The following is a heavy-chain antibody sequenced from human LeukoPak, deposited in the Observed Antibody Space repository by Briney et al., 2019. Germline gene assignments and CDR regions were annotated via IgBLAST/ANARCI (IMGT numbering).Heavy chain of an antibody. CDR1: GYTFTGYY. V-gene: IGHV1-2*02. J-gene: IGHJ6*03. D-gene: IGHD3-10*01. Sequence: ASVKVSCKASGYTFTGYYMHWVRQAPGQGLEWMGWINPNSGGTNYAQKFQGRVTMTRDTSISTAYMELSRLRSDDTAVYYCAREGWGMVRGVDYHYYYMDVWGKGTTVTVSS. CDR3: AREGWGMVRGVDYHYYYMDV. CDR2: INPNSGGT.